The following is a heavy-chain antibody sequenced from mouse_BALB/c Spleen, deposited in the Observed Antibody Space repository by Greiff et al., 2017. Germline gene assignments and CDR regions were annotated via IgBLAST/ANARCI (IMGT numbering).Heavy chain of an antibody. Sequence: EVHLVESGGGLVQPGGSMKLYCVASGFTFSNYCMNWVRQSPEQGLEWVAEIRLKSNNYATHYAESVKGRFTISRDDSKSSVYLQMNNLRAEDTGVYYCSRGESTTGDYYAMDYWGQGTSVTVSS. V-gene: IGHV6-6*02. CDR1: GFTFSNYC. J-gene: IGHJ4*01. CDR2: IRLKSNNYAT. CDR3: SRGESTTGDYYAMDY. D-gene: IGHD2-14*01.